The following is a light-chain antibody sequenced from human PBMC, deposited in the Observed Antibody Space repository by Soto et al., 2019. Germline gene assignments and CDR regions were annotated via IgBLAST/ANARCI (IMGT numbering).Light chain of an antibody. CDR1: QSVGSY. V-gene: IGKV3-11*01. CDR3: QQRANWPLT. Sequence: DILLTQSPATLSLYPGERATLSCRASQSVGSYLAWYQQRPGQAPKLLIYDASNRATGIPARFSARGSGTDFTLTISSLEPEDFAVYYCQQRANWPLTFGPGTKVDFK. CDR2: DAS. J-gene: IGKJ3*01.